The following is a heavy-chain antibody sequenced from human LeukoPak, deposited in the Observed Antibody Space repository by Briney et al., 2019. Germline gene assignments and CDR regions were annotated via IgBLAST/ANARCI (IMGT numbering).Heavy chain of an antibody. CDR2: ISAYNGNT. CDR3: ARSPRGYYDSSGYPTFHFDY. Sequence: ASVKVSCKASGYTFTGYYMHWVRQAPGQGLEWMGWISAYNGNTNYAQKLQGRVTMTTDTSTSTAYVELRSLRSDDTAVYYCARSPRGYYDSSGYPTFHFDYWGQGTLVTVSS. CDR1: GYTFTGYY. J-gene: IGHJ4*02. V-gene: IGHV1-18*04. D-gene: IGHD3-22*01.